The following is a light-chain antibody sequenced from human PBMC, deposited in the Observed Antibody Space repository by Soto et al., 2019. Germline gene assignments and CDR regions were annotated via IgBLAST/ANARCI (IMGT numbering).Light chain of an antibody. CDR1: NSNIGNMY. CDR3: GTWDSSLSVV. Sequence: QSVLTQPPSVSAAPGQRVTISCSGSNSNIGNMYVSWYQHVPGTAPKLLIYENNRRPSGIPDRFSGSKSGTSATLGITGLQTGDEADYYCGTWDSSLSVVFGGGTKLTVL. J-gene: IGLJ2*01. CDR2: ENN. V-gene: IGLV1-51*02.